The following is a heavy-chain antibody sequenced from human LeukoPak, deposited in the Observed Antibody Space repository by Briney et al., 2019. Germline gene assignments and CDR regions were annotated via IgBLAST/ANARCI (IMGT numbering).Heavy chain of an antibody. D-gene: IGHD1-26*01. CDR1: GYTFTGNY. CDR3: ARNVPRSYYFDY. Sequence: ASVKVSCKASGYTFTGNYMHWVRHAPGQGLEGMGWINPNSGGTNYAKKSLGRVTMTWDTSISTADIVLSRRRTDATAAYYYARNVPRSYYFDYGGEGTLVTVSS. CDR2: INPNSGGT. J-gene: IGHJ4*02. V-gene: IGHV1-2*02.